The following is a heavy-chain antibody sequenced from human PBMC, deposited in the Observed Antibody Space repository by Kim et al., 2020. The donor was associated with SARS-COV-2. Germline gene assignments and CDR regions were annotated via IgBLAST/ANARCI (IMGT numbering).Heavy chain of an antibody. D-gene: IGHD3-10*01. Sequence: GGSLRLSCAASGFTFSSYAMSWVRQAPGKGLEWVSAISGSGGSTYYADSVKGRFTISRDNSKNTLYLQMNSLRAEDTAVYYCARRGVRGILVITDLYYFDYWGQGTLVTVSS. J-gene: IGHJ4*02. CDR1: GFTFSSYA. CDR3: ARRGVRGILVITDLYYFDY. V-gene: IGHV3-23*01. CDR2: ISGSGGST.